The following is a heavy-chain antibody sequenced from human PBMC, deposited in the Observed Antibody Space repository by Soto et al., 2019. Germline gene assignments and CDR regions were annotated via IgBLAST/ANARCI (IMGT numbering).Heavy chain of an antibody. CDR3: ASDAARPYYGMDV. D-gene: IGHD6-6*01. J-gene: IGHJ6*02. V-gene: IGHV4-34*01. Sequence: SETLSLTCAVYGGSFSGYYWSWIRQPPGKGLEWIGEINHSGSTNYNPSLKSRVTISVDTSKNQFSLKLSSVTAADTAVYYCASDAARPYYGMDVWGQGTTVTVSS. CDR1: GGSFSGYY. CDR2: INHSGST.